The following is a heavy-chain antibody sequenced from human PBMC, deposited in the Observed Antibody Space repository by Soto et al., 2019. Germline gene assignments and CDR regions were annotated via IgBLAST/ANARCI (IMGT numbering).Heavy chain of an antibody. J-gene: IGHJ4*02. CDR2: INPNSGDT. CDR1: GYTFTGYY. Sequence: ASVKVSCKASGYTFTGYYMHWVRQAPGQGLEWMGWINPNSGDTSYAQKFQGWVTMTTDTSMSTAYMELRSLRSDDTAVYYCARDPNWNADYWGQGTLVTVSS. CDR3: ARDPNWNADY. V-gene: IGHV1-2*04. D-gene: IGHD1-1*01.